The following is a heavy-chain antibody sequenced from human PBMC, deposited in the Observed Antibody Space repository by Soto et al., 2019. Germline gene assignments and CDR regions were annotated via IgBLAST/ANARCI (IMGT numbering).Heavy chain of an antibody. Sequence: SETLSLTCLVSGGSISSSTYYWVWIRQPPGNGLEWIGSIYYSGATYYNPSLRSRITISMDRSKNHFSLKLTSVTAADTAIYYCAPVGIGTTTVDYWGQGTLVTVSS. CDR3: APVGIGTTTVDY. J-gene: IGHJ4*02. CDR1: GGSISSSTYY. CDR2: IYYSGAT. V-gene: IGHV4-39*02. D-gene: IGHD5-12*01.